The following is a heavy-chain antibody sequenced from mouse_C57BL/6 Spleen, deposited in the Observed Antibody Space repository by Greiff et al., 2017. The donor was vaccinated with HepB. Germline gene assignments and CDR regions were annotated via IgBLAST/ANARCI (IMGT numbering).Heavy chain of an antibody. Sequence: VQLQQSGPELVKPGASVKIPCKASGYTFTDYNMDWVKQSHGKSLEWIGDINPNNGGTIYNQKFKGKATLTVDKSSSTAYMELRSLTSEDTAVYYCARGGHYYGSSYLYWYFDVWGTGTTVTVSS. J-gene: IGHJ1*03. D-gene: IGHD1-1*01. CDR2: INPNNGGT. CDR3: ARGGHYYGSSYLYWYFDV. CDR1: GYTFTDYN. V-gene: IGHV1-18*01.